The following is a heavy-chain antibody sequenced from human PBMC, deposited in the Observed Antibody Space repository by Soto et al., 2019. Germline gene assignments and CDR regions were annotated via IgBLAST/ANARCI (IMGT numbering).Heavy chain of an antibody. CDR1: GGSVTSGSYY. J-gene: IGHJ4*02. Sequence: PSETLSLTCTVSGGSVTSGSYYWSWIRQPPGKGLEWIGSIYYSGSTYYNPSLKSRVTISVDTSKNQFSLKLSSVTAADTAVYYCAGLKYFHSSDYLVQWGQGTRVTGSS. D-gene: IGHD3-22*01. CDR3: AGLKYFHSSDYLVQ. V-gene: IGHV4-39*01. CDR2: IYYSGST.